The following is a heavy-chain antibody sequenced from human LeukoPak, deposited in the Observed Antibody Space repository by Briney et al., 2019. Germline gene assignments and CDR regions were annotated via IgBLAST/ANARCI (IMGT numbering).Heavy chain of an antibody. J-gene: IGHJ6*02. Sequence: SETLSLTCTVSGGSISSYYWSWIRQPPGKGLEWIGYIYYSGSTNYNPSLKSRVTISVDTSKNQFSLKLSSVTAADTAVYYCAREGSYYYGVDVWGQGTTVTVSS. CDR3: AREGSYYYGVDV. V-gene: IGHV4-59*01. D-gene: IGHD3-10*01. CDR2: IYYSGST. CDR1: GGSISSYY.